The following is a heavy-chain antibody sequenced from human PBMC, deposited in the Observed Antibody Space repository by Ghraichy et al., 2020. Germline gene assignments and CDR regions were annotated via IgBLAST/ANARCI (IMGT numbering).Heavy chain of an antibody. CDR2: ISRDSNAI. Sequence: GGSLRLSCVASGFTFTTYTINWVRQAPGKGLEWVSSISRDSNAIYYADSMKGRFTISRDNARNSLYLQMNSLRAEDTALYYCARTTSPTRLFAYWGKGTLVTVSS. D-gene: IGHD2-2*01. V-gene: IGHV3-21*06. J-gene: IGHJ4*02. CDR1: GFTFTTYT. CDR3: ARTTSPTRLFAY.